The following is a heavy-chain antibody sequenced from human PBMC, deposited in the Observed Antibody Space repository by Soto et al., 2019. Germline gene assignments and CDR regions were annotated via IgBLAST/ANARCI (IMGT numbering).Heavy chain of an antibody. V-gene: IGHV3-30*18. CDR2: ISYDATNK. CDR1: GFTFSTYG. J-gene: IGHJ4*02. Sequence: LRLSCAASGFTFSTYGMHWVRQAPGKGLEWVAVISYDATNKFYADSVKGRFTISRDNSKNSLYLQMNNLRPEDTAVYYCAKELYGIRGFDYWGQGTLVTVSS. D-gene: IGHD2-8*01. CDR3: AKELYGIRGFDY.